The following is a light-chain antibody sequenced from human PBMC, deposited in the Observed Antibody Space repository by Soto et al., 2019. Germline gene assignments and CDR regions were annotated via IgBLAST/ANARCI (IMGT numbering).Light chain of an antibody. Sequence: QCALTQPASVYGSPGQSITISCTGSSSDVGAYNYVSWYLQYPGKAPKLLIYGVGNRPSGVSARFSGSKSGDTASLTISGLQAEDEADYYCSSYAHGSIYVFGTGTKLTVL. V-gene: IGLV2-14*01. J-gene: IGLJ1*01. CDR1: SSDVGAYNY. CDR2: GVG. CDR3: SSYAHGSIYV.